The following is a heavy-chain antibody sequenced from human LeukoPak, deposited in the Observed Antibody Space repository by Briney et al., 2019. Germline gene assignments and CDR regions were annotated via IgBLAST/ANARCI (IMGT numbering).Heavy chain of an antibody. J-gene: IGHJ6*02. CDR3: AKGQNLYYYYGMDV. CDR1: GFTFSSYS. CDR2: ISSSSSYI. V-gene: IGHV3-21*04. D-gene: IGHD1-14*01. Sequence: GGCLRLSCAASGFTFSSYSMNWVRQAPGKGLEWDSSISSSSSYIYYADSVKGRFTISRDNSKNTLYLQMNSLRAEDTAVYYCAKGQNLYYYYGMDVWGQGTTVTVSS.